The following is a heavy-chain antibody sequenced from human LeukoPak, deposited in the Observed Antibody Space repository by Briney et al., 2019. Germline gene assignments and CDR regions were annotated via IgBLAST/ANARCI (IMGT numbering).Heavy chain of an antibody. Sequence: SETLSLTCTVSGGSISSNYWSWIRQPPGKGLEWIGYIYYSGSTNYNPSLKSRVTISVDTSKNQFSLKLSSVTAADTAVYYCARNGSMVRGVIITYYYYYMDVWGKGTTVTVSS. CDR1: GGSISSNY. CDR2: IYYSGST. D-gene: IGHD3-10*01. CDR3: ARNGSMVRGVIITYYYYYMDV. V-gene: IGHV4-59*12. J-gene: IGHJ6*03.